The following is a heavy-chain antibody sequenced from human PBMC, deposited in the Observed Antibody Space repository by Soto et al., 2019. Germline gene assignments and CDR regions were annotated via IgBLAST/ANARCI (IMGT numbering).Heavy chain of an antibody. CDR2: IWYDGSNK. J-gene: IGHJ4*02. Sequence: QVQLVESGGGVVQPGRSLRLSCAASGFTFSSYGRHWVRQAPGKGLEWVAVIWYDGSNKYYADSVKGRFTISRDNSKNTLYLQMNSLRAEDTAVYYCARSGEYCSSTSCYDGFDYWGQGTLVTVSS. CDR3: ARSGEYCSSTSCYDGFDY. V-gene: IGHV3-33*01. D-gene: IGHD2-2*01. CDR1: GFTFSSYG.